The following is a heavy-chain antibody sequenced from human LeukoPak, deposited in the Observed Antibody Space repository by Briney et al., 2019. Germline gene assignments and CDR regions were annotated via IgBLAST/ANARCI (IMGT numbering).Heavy chain of an antibody. CDR2: IIPIFSTP. Sequence: GASVEVSCKASGGTFRTYSVTWVRQAPGQGLEWMGGIIPIFSTPNYAQKFQGRVKVTTDDATGTAYMELSSLMSEDTAIYYCARVDRYHFYLDVWGKGTPVTVSS. V-gene: IGHV1-69*05. CDR1: GGTFRTYS. CDR3: ARVDRYHFYLDV. J-gene: IGHJ6*03.